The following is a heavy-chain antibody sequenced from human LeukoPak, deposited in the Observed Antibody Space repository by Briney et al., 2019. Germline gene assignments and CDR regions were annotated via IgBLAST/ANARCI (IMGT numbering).Heavy chain of an antibody. J-gene: IGHJ3*02. Sequence: ASVKVSXKVSGYTLTESSMHWMRQAPGKGLEWMGGFDPEDGETMYAQKFQGRVTMTEDTSTDTAYMELSSLRYEDTAVYYCATKVAAAGTYAFDIWGQGTMVTVSS. CDR3: ATKVAAAGTYAFDI. D-gene: IGHD6-13*01. CDR1: GYTLTESS. V-gene: IGHV1-24*01. CDR2: FDPEDGET.